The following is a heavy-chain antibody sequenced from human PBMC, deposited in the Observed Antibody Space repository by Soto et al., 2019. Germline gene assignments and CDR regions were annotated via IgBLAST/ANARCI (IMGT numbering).Heavy chain of an antibody. CDR3: ARDEAVDC. CDR2: IKQDGSDK. J-gene: IGHJ4*02. Sequence: GGSLRLYCAAFGFTCSYHWRSWLRQAPGKGLEWVANIKQDGSDKYYVDSVKGRFTISRDNAKNSLYLQMHSLRAEDTAVYYCARDEAVDCWGQGTLVTVSS. D-gene: IGHD6-13*01. V-gene: IGHV3-7*03. CDR1: GFTCSYHW.